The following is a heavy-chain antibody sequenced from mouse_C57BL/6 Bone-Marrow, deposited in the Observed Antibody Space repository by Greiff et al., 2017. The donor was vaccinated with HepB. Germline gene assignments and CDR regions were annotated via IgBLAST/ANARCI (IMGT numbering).Heavy chain of an antibody. CDR1: GYTFTDYY. V-gene: IGHV1-19*01. CDR2: INPYNGGT. CDR3: ADGYGKYFDV. Sequence: VQLKQSGPVLVKPGASVKMSCKASGYTFTDYYMNWVKQSHGKSLEWIGVINPYNGGTSYNQKFKGKATLTVDKSSSTAYMELNSLTSEDSAVYYCADGYGKYFDVWGTGTTVTVSS. D-gene: IGHD2-2*01. J-gene: IGHJ1*03.